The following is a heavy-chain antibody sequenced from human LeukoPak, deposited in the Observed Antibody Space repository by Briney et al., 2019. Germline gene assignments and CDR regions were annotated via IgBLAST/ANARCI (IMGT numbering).Heavy chain of an antibody. D-gene: IGHD3-10*01. J-gene: IGHJ6*03. CDR3: ARGGSGSYGYFYYMDG. V-gene: IGHV3-7*04. CDR2: IKEDGSEK. Sequence: GGSLRLSCAASGFTFRTYWMSWVRQAPGKGLEWVANIKEDGSEKYYVDSVKGRFTISRDNARNSLYLQMNSLGAEDTAVYHCARGGSGSYGYFYYMDGWGKGTTVTVSS. CDR1: GFTFRTYW.